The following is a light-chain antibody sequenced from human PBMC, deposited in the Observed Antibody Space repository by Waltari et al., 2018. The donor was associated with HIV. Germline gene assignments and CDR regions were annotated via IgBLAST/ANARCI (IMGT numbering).Light chain of an antibody. J-gene: IGKJ1*01. CDR3: QQRSNWWT. CDR1: QSVSSY. Sequence: IVLTQSPATLSLSPGERATLSCRASQSVSSYLAWYQQKPGQAPRLLIYDASNRATGIPARFSGSGSGTDFTLTISSLEPEDFALYYCQQRSNWWTFGQGTRVEIK. V-gene: IGKV3-11*01. CDR2: DAS.